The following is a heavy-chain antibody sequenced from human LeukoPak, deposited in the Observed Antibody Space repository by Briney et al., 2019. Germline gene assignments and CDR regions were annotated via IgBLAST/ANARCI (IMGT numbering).Heavy chain of an antibody. J-gene: IGHJ3*02. CDR1: GYSFTNYW. CDR2: IYPGDSDT. CDR3: ARRDTALVLDAFDI. V-gene: IGHV5-51*01. Sequence: GESLKISCKGSGYSFTNYWIGWVRQMPGKGLEWMGSIYPGDSDTRYSPSFQGQVTIAADKSISTAYLQWSSLKASDTAMYYCARRDTALVLDAFDIWGQGTMVTVSS. D-gene: IGHD5-18*01.